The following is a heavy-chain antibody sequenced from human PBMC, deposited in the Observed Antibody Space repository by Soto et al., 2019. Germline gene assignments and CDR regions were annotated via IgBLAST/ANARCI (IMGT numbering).Heavy chain of an antibody. D-gene: IGHD3-10*01. J-gene: IGHJ4*02. CDR1: GFTFSSYA. V-gene: IGHV3-30-3*01. CDR3: ARDKYYYGSGSCDY. Sequence: QVQLVESGGGVVQRGRSLRLSCAASGFTFSSYAMHWVRQAPGKGLEWVAVISYDGSNKYYADSVKGRFTISRDNSKNTLYLQMNSLRAEDTAVYYCARDKYYYGSGSCDYWGQGTLVTVSS. CDR2: ISYDGSNK.